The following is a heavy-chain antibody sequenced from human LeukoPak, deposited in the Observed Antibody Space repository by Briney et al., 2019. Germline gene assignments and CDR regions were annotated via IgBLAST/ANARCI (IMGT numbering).Heavy chain of an antibody. Sequence: SVKVSCKASGGTFSSYAISWVRQAPGQGLEWMGGIIPIFGSANYAQKFQGRVTITADESTSTAYMELSSLRSEDTAVYYCAARGYSGYDWSLWGQGTLVTVSS. CDR1: GGTFSSYA. D-gene: IGHD5-12*01. CDR3: AARGYSGYDWSL. V-gene: IGHV1-69*13. J-gene: IGHJ4*02. CDR2: IIPIFGSA.